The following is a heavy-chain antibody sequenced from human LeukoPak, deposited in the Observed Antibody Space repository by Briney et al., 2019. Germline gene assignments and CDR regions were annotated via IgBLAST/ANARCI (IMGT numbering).Heavy chain of an antibody. D-gene: IGHD3-3*01. V-gene: IGHV3-11*06. J-gene: IGHJ6*02. CDR2: ISGGSTYT. CDR1: GFTFKDYY. CDR3: ARSLISAVIGMDV. Sequence: GGSLRLSCAGSGFTFKDYYLNWIRQAPGKGLEWVSYISGGSTYTNYANSVKGRFTISRDNARNSLSLQMNSLTAEDTAIYYCARSLISAVIGMDVWGQGTAVTVSS.